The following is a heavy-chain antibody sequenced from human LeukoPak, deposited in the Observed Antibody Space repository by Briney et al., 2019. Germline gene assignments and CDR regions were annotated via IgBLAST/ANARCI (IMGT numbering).Heavy chain of an antibody. CDR3: ARERDVAYCYGSGSQAADY. Sequence: ASVKVSCKASGYTFTSYGISWVRQAPGQGLEWMGWISAYNGNTNYAQKLQGRVSMTTDTSTSTAYVELRSLRSDDTAVYYCARERDVAYCYGSGSQAADYWGQGTLVAVSS. D-gene: IGHD3-10*01. CDR1: GYTFTSYG. V-gene: IGHV1-18*01. CDR2: ISAYNGNT. J-gene: IGHJ4*02.